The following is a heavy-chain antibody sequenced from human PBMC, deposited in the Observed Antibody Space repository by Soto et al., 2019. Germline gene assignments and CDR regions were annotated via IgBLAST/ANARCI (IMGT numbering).Heavy chain of an antibody. Sequence: LRLSCAASGFTFSNAWMSWVRQAPGKGLEWVGRIKSKTDGGTTDYAAPVKGRFTISRDDSKNTLYLQMNSLKTEDTAVYYCTLYYDILTVGYGMDVWGQGTTVTVSS. CDR1: GFTFSNAW. V-gene: IGHV3-15*01. J-gene: IGHJ6*02. D-gene: IGHD3-9*01. CDR3: TLYYDILTVGYGMDV. CDR2: IKSKTDGGTT.